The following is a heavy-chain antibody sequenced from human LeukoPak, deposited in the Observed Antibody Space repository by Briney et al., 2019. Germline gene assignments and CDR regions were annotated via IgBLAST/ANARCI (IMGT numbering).Heavy chain of an antibody. CDR1: GYTLTELS. D-gene: IGHD6-13*01. CDR2: FDPEDGET. Sequence: GASVKVSCKVSGYTLTELSMHWVRQAPGKGLECMGGFDPEDGETIYAQKFQGRVTMTEDTSTDTAYMELSSLRSEDTAVYYCATDGRSSAAGDQLDYWGQGTLVTVSS. CDR3: ATDGRSSAAGDQLDY. V-gene: IGHV1-24*01. J-gene: IGHJ4*02.